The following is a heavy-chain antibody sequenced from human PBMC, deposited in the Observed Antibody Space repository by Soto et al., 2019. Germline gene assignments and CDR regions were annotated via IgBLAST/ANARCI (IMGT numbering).Heavy chain of an antibody. D-gene: IGHD3-3*01. J-gene: IGHJ4*02. Sequence: SETLSLTCTVSGGSISSGDYYWSWIRQPPGKGLEWIGYIYYSGSTYYNPSLKSRVTISVDTSKNQFSLKLSSVTAADTAVYYCARTYYDFWSGQQYYFDYWGQGTLVTVSS. V-gene: IGHV4-30-4*01. CDR2: IYYSGST. CDR1: GGSISSGDYY. CDR3: ARTYYDFWSGQQYYFDY.